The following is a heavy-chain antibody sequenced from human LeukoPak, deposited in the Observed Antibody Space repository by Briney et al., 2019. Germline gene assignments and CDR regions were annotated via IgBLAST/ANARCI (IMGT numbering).Heavy chain of an antibody. D-gene: IGHD2-15*01. V-gene: IGHV5-51*01. CDR2: CYAGNSDI. CDR3: PPGRFCSGGSCSSSFDF. J-gene: IGHJ4*02. Sequence: HGESLKMSCRGAGYSFINYWIGWVRQMPEKGMEWVGICYAGNSDIRYSPSFQGQVTISVDKSINTAYLQWTSLKASDTAIYYCPPGRFCSGGSCSSSFDFWGQGTLLTV. CDR1: GYSFINYW.